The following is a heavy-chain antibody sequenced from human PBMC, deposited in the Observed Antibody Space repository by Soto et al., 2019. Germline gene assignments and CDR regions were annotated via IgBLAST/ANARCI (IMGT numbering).Heavy chain of an antibody. CDR1: GYTFTSYG. V-gene: IGHV1-18*01. J-gene: IGHJ6*03. CDR2: ISAYNGNT. Sequence: QVQLVQSGAEVKKPGASVKVSCKASGYTFTSYGISWVRQAPGQGLEWMGWISAYNGNTNYAQKLQGRVTMTTDTSKSTAYMELSSLRSDDTAVYYCAREEALWFGELLPHYYMDVWGKGTTVTVSS. CDR3: AREEALWFGELLPHYYMDV. D-gene: IGHD3-10*01.